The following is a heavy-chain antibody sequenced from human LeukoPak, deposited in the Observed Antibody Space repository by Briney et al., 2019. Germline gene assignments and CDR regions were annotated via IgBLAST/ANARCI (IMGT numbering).Heavy chain of an antibody. D-gene: IGHD3-22*01. CDR2: INHSGST. Sequence: SETLSITCAVYGGSFSGYYWSWIRQPPGKGLEWIGEINHSGSTNYNPSLKSRVTISVDTSKNQFSLKLSSVTAADTAVYYCARGGRRTGTYYYDSSGYHDYWGQGTLVTVSS. V-gene: IGHV4-34*01. CDR3: ARGGRRTGTYYYDSSGYHDY. CDR1: GGSFSGYY. J-gene: IGHJ4*02.